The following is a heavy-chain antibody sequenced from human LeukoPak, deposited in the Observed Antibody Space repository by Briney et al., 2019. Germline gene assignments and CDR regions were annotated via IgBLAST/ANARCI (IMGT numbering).Heavy chain of an antibody. J-gene: IGHJ4*02. CDR3: ARHSVVAPLGDFDS. Sequence: SETLSLTCTVSGGSVSYYYWSWIRQPPGKGLEWIGYIYYTGSTNYYPSLKSRVTILLDTSKNQFSLRLSSVTAADTAVYYCARHSVVAPLGDFDSWGQGTLVTVSS. D-gene: IGHD2-15*01. CDR2: IYYTGST. V-gene: IGHV4-59*08. CDR1: GGSVSYYY.